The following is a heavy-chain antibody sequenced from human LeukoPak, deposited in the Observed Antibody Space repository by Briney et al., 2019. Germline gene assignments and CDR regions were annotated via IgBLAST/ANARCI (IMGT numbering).Heavy chain of an antibody. CDR3: ARDGVLYYMDV. CDR1: GYTFTSYH. J-gene: IGHJ6*03. D-gene: IGHD2-8*01. CDR2: INPSGGST. Sequence: ASVKVSCKASGYTFTSYHMHWVRQAPGQGLEWMGIINPSGGSTNYAQRFRGRVTMTRDMSTSTVYMELSSLRSEDTAVYYCARDGVLYYMDVWGKGTTVTVSS. V-gene: IGHV1-46*01.